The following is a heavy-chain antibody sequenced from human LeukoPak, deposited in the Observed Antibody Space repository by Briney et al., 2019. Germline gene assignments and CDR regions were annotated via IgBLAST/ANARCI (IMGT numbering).Heavy chain of an antibody. CDR1: GFTFNNYW. J-gene: IGHJ6*02. V-gene: IGHV3-74*01. CDR3: ARGTFDYYGMDV. Sequence: PGGSLRLSCAASGFTFNNYWIHWVRQVPGKGLVWVSRINNDGGSASYVDSGRGGFTISRDNAKNSLYLQMKTLRAEDTAVYYCARGTFDYYGMDVWGQGTTVTVSS. CDR2: INNDGGSA. D-gene: IGHD3-16*01.